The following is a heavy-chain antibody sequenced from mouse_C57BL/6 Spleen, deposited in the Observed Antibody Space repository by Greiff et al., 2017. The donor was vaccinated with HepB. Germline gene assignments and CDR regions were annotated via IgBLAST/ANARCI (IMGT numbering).Heavy chain of an antibody. D-gene: IGHD1-1*02. CDR2: ISDGGSYT. J-gene: IGHJ2*01. CDR1: GFTFSSYA. V-gene: IGHV5-4*01. Sequence: EVQLVESGGGLVKPGGSLKLSCAASGFTFSSYAMSWVRQTPEKRLEWVATISDGGSYTYYPDNVKGRFTISRDNAKNNLYLQMSHLKSEDTAMYYCARDRWGFDYWGQGTTLTASS. CDR3: ARDRWGFDY.